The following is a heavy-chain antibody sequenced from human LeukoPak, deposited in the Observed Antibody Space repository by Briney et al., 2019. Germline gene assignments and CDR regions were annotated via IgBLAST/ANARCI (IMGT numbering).Heavy chain of an antibody. V-gene: IGHV4-34*01. D-gene: IGHD2-2*01. Sequence: PSETLSLTCAVYGGSFSGYYWTWIRQPPGKGLEWIGEINHSGGTNYNPSLKSRVTISVDTSKNQFFLKVSSVTAADTAVYYCARDNQPHSLNWFDPWGQGTLVTVSS. CDR2: INHSGGT. CDR1: GGSFSGYY. J-gene: IGHJ5*02. CDR3: ARDNQPHSLNWFDP.